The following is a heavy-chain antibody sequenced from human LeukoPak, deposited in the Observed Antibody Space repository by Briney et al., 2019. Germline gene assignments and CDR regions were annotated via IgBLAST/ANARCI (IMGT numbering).Heavy chain of an antibody. CDR1: GFTFSSYW. CDR2: IKQDGSEE. CDR3: ASGKYRYGDNWFDP. Sequence: GGSLRLSCAASGFTFSSYWMSWVRQAPGKGLEWVANIKQDGSEEVYVDSVKGRFTISRDNSKNTLYLQMNSLRAEDTAVYFCASGKYRYGDNWFDPWGQGTLVTVSS. D-gene: IGHD5-18*01. V-gene: IGHV3-7*02. J-gene: IGHJ5*02.